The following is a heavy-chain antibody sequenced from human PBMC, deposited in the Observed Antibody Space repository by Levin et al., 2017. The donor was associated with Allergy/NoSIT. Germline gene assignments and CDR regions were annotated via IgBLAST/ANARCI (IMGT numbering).Heavy chain of an antibody. V-gene: IGHV1-3*01. CDR1: GYTFTSYA. CDR3: AREWVNYYGSGSQFDY. J-gene: IGHJ4*02. CDR2: INAGNGNT. D-gene: IGHD3-10*01. Sequence: GESLKISCKASGYTFTSYAMHWVRQAPGQRLEWMGWINAGNGNTKYSQKFQGRVTITRDTSASTAYMELSSLRSEDTAVYYCAREWVNYYGSGSQFDYWGQGTLVTVSS.